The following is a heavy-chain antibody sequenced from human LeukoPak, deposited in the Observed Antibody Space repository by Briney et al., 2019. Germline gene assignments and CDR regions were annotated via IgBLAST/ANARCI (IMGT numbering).Heavy chain of an antibody. CDR3: AAQSPYYYDTSGPLGGDAFDI. D-gene: IGHD3-22*01. J-gene: IGHJ3*02. Sequence: PGGSLRLSCAASGFTFSSYSMNWVRQAPGKGLEWVSSISSSSSYIYYADSVKGRFTISRDNAKNSLYLQMNSLRAGDTAIYYCAAQSPYYYDTSGPLGGDAFDIWGQGTMVTVSS. CDR2: ISSSSSYI. CDR1: GFTFSSYS. V-gene: IGHV3-21*01.